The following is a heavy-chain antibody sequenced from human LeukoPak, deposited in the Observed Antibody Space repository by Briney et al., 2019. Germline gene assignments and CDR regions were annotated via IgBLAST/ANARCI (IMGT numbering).Heavy chain of an antibody. Sequence: TGGSLRLSCAASGFTFSSYGMHWVRQAPGKGLEWVAVIWYDGSNKYYADSVKGRFTISRDNSKNTLYLQMNSLRAEDTAVYYCAREGIMITFGGVIAPLDYWGQGTLVTVSP. J-gene: IGHJ4*02. CDR1: GFTFSSYG. V-gene: IGHV3-33*01. CDR3: AREGIMITFGGVIAPLDY. CDR2: IWYDGSNK. D-gene: IGHD3-16*02.